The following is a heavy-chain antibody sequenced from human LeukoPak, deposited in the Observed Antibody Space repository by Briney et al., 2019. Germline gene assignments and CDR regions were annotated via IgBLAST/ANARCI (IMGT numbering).Heavy chain of an antibody. CDR1: GFIFSSYA. D-gene: IGHD6-19*01. CDR3: ARDGQWLVQETFDY. V-gene: IGHV3-30-3*01. Sequence: GGSLRLSCAASGFIFSSYAMHWVRQAPGKGLEWVAVMSYDGSNKYYADSVKGRFTISRDNSKNTLYLQMNSLRAEDTAVYYCARDGQWLVQETFDYWGQGTLVTVSS. J-gene: IGHJ4*02. CDR2: MSYDGSNK.